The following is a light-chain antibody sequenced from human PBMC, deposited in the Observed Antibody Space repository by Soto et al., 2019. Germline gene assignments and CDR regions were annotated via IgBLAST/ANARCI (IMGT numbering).Light chain of an antibody. Sequence: SYELAQPPSVSVSPGQTASITCSGDKLGDKYACWYQQKPGQSPVLVIYQDSKRPSGIPERFSGSNSGNTATLTISSVEAGDEADYYCQVWHSSSVDYVFGSGTKVTVL. CDR1: KLGDKY. V-gene: IGLV3-1*01. CDR2: QDS. J-gene: IGLJ1*01. CDR3: QVWHSSSVDYV.